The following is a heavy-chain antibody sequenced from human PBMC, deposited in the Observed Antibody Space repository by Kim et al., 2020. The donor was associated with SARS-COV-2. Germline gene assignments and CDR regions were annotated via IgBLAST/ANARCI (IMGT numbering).Heavy chain of an antibody. CDR1: GFTFGSYD. J-gene: IGHJ6*02. Sequence: GGTLRLSCAASGFTFGSYDMHWVRQAPGKGLEWVAVILLDGSNEKYGDSVKGRFTISRDNSKNTLYLQMNSLRADDTAVSYCVRDAPLDYHDGSEYEDTNYYALDVWGRGTTVIVSS. CDR3: VRDAPLDYHDGSEYEDTNYYALDV. V-gene: IGHV3-33*05. CDR2: ILLDGSNE. D-gene: IGHD3-22*01.